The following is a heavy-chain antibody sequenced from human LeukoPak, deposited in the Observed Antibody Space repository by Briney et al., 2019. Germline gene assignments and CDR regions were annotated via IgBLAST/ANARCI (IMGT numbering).Heavy chain of an antibody. CDR1: GYTLTELS. CDR2: FDPEDGET. D-gene: IGHD3-10*01. CDR3: ATDQGQTMVRGAPRKNWFDS. V-gene: IGHV1-24*01. Sequence: ASVKVSCKVSGYTLTELSMHWVRQAPGKGLEWMGGFDPEDGETIYAQKFQGRVTMTEDTSTDTAYMELSSLRSEDTAVYYCATDQGQTMVRGAPRKNWFDSWGQGTLVTVSS. J-gene: IGHJ5*01.